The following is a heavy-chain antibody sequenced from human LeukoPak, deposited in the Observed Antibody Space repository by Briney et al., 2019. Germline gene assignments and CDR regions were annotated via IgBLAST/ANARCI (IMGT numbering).Heavy chain of an antibody. V-gene: IGHV1-2*02. CDR1: GYTFTGYY. CDR2: INPNSGGT. CDR3: ARETLDHAFDI. Sequence: ASVKVSCKASGYTFTGYYMHWVRQAPGQGLEWMGWINPNSGGTNYARKFQGRVTMTRDTSISTAYMELSRLRSDDTAVYYCARETLDHAFDIWGQGTMVTVSS. J-gene: IGHJ3*02.